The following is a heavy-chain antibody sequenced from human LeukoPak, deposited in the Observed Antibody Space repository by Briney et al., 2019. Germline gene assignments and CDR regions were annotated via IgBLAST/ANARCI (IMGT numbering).Heavy chain of an antibody. D-gene: IGHD6-19*01. Sequence: ASVKVSCKASGYTFTSYGISWVRQAPGQGLEWMGWISAYNGNTNYAQKLQGRVTMTTDTSTSTAYMELRSLRSDDTAVYYCARGRYGQWLVGGGAFDIWGQGTMVIVSS. CDR2: ISAYNGNT. CDR1: GYTFTSYG. CDR3: ARGRYGQWLVGGGAFDI. J-gene: IGHJ3*02. V-gene: IGHV1-18*01.